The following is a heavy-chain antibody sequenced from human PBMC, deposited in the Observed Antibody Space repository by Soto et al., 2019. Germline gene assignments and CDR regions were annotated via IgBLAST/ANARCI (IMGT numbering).Heavy chain of an antibody. Sequence: GSLKISCKGSGYSFTSYWIGWVRQMPGKGLEWVGIIYPGDSDTRYSPSFQGQVTISADKSISTAYPQWSSLKASDTAIYYCARQPRYYYGMDVWGQGTTVTVSS. CDR1: GYSFTSYW. CDR2: IYPGDSDT. J-gene: IGHJ6*02. V-gene: IGHV5-51*01. CDR3: ARQPRYYYGMDV.